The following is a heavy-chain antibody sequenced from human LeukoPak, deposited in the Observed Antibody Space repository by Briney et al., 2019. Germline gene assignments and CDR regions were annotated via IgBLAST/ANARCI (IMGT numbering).Heavy chain of an antibody. CDR1: GFTFSSYV. CDR2: IRYDGSNK. D-gene: IGHD3-9*01. V-gene: IGHV3-30*02. Sequence: PGGSLRLSCAASGFTFSSYVMHWVRQAPGKGLEWVAFIRYDGSNKYYADSVKGRFTISRDNSKNTLYLQMNSLRAEDTAVYYCAKVLSPLTGYYYWGQGTLVTVSS. J-gene: IGHJ4*02. CDR3: AKVLSPLTGYYY.